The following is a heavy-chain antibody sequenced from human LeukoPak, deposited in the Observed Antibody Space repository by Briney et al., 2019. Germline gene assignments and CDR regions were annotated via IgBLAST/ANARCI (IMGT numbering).Heavy chain of an antibody. CDR1: GFTFSSYW. D-gene: IGHD6-13*01. CDR3: GRDIATAVDY. J-gene: IGHJ4*02. V-gene: IGHV3-74*01. Sequence: GGSLRLSCIASGFTFSSYWMHWVRQAPGKGLVWVSRINSAGITTNYADSVKGRFTISRDNAKNTLYLQMNSLRAEDTAIYYCGRDIATAVDYWGLGTLVTVSS. CDR2: INSAGITT.